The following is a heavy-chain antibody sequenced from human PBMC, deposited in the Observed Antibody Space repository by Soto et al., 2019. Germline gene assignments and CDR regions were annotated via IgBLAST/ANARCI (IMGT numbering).Heavy chain of an antibody. CDR2: IYYSGST. CDR1: GGSISSSSYY. Sequence: QLQLQESGPGLVKPSETLSLTCTVSGGSISSSSYYWGWIRQPPGKGLEWIGSIYYSGSTYYNPSLKSRVTVSVNPSKTQFSLKLGSVPAADTAGYFCAGLRGGGKILGYCSGGSCSVSFDYWGQGTLVTVSS. D-gene: IGHD2-15*01. J-gene: IGHJ4*02. V-gene: IGHV4-39*01. CDR3: AGLRGGGKILGYCSGGSCSVSFDY.